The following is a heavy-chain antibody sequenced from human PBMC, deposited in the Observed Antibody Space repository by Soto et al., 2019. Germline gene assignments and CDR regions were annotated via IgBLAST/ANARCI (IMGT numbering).Heavy chain of an antibody. V-gene: IGHV3-33*05. CDR2: TSYDGSNN. CDR1: GFTFRSYV. Sequence: QVQLVESGGGVVQPGTSLRLSCVGSGFTFRSYVIHWVRQAPGKGLEWVALTSYDGSNNFYGDSVKGRFTISRHNSRNTVELQMDSPIFEDTALYYCARWGTTGGLDVWGQGTLVSVSS. J-gene: IGHJ4*02. D-gene: IGHD3-16*01. CDR3: ARWGTTGGLDV.